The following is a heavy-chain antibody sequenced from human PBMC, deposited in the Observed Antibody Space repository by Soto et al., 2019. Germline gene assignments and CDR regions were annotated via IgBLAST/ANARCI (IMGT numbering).Heavy chain of an antibody. CDR1: GFTFSSYA. V-gene: IGHV3-23*01. CDR2: ISGSGGST. Sequence: GGSLRLSCAASGFTFSSYAMSWVRQAPGKGLEWVSAISGSGGSTYYADSVKGRFTISRDNSKNTLYLQMNSLRAEDTAVYYCAKLLMTTVIYSYNFDYWGQGTLVTVSS. J-gene: IGHJ4*02. CDR3: AKLLMTTVIYSYNFDY. D-gene: IGHD4-17*01.